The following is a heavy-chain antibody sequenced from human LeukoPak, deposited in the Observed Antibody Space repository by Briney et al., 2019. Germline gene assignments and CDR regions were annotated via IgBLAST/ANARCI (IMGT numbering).Heavy chain of an antibody. CDR3: TTRSPARYCSDGACYSSADY. V-gene: IGHV3-15*07. CDR1: GFTFSSYS. D-gene: IGHD2-15*01. CDR2: IRSKADGGTP. Sequence: PGGSLRLSCAASGFTFSSYSMNRVRQAPGKGLEWVGHIRSKADGGTPDYIAPVKGRFTISRDDSKDTLYLQMNSLNTEDTAMYDCTTRSPARYCSDGACYSSADYWGQGTLVTVSS. J-gene: IGHJ4*02.